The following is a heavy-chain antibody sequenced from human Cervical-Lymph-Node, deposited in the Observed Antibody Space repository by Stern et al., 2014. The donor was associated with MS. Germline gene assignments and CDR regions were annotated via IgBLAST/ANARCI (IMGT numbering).Heavy chain of an antibody. J-gene: IGHJ6*02. D-gene: IGHD1-26*01. CDR3: ARGELKEGLVRGMDV. CDR2: IIPIFGTA. V-gene: IGHV1-69*01. Sequence: VQLVESGAEVKKPGSSVKVSCKASGGTFSSYAISWVRQTPGQGLEWMGGIIPIFGTANYAQKFQGRGTIAADESTSTAYMELSSLRSEDTAVYYCARGELKEGLVRGMDVWGQGTTVTVSS. CDR1: GGTFSSYA.